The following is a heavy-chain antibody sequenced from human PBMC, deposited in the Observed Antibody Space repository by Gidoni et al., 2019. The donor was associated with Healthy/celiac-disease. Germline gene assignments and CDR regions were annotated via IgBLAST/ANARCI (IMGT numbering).Heavy chain of an antibody. CDR3: ARRYATESAFDI. V-gene: IGHV4-59*08. CDR1: GGSISRYY. CDR2: IYYSGST. J-gene: IGHJ3*02. Sequence: QVQLQESGPGLLKPSETLSLTCTVSGGSISRYYWSWIRQPPGKGLEWIGYIYYSGSTNFNPSLKSRVTISVDTSKNQFSLKLSSVTAADTAVYYCARRYATESAFDIWGQGTMVTVSS. D-gene: IGHD1-1*01.